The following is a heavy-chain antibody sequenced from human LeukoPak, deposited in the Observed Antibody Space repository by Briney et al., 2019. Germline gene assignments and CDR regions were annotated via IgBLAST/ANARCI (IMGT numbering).Heavy chain of an antibody. CDR1: GFTFSNAW. J-gene: IGHJ6*02. CDR2: IKSKTDGGTT. CDR3: TTAPGGGDYYYYGMDV. V-gene: IGHV3-15*01. Sequence: GGSLRLSCAASGFTFSNAWMSWVRQAPGKGLEWVCRIKSKTDGGTTDYAAPVKGRFTISRDDSKNTLYLQMNSLKTEDTAVYYCTTAPGGGDYYYYGMDVWGQGTTVTVSS. D-gene: IGHD2-21*01.